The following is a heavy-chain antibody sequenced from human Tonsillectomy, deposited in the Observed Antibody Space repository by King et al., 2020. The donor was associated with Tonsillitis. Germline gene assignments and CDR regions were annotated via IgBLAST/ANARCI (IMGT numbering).Heavy chain of an antibody. CDR1: GVSISSSTYY. CDR3: ARAREQHLVRGAFDY. Sequence: QLQESGPGLVKPSETLSLTCTVSGVSISSSTYYWGWIRQPPGKGLEWIGSVYYTGNTYYIPSLKSRVTISVHTSKNQFSLELSSVTAADTAVYYCARAREQHLVRGAFDYWGQGTLVTVSS. CDR2: VYYTGNT. J-gene: IGHJ4*02. V-gene: IGHV4-39*01. D-gene: IGHD1/OR15-1a*01.